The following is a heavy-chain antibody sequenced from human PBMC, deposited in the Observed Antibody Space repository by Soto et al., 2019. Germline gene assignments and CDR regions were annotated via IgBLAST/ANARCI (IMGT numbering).Heavy chain of an antibody. CDR1: GFTVSSNY. D-gene: IGHD6-13*01. J-gene: IGHJ4*02. V-gene: IGHV3-66*01. CDR2: IYSGGST. CDR3: AKENGYSSSWFEFDY. Sequence: PGGSLRLSCAASGFTVSSNYMSWVRQAPGKGLEWVSVIYSGGSTYYADSVKGRFTISRDNSKNTLYLQMNSLRAEDTALYYCAKENGYSSSWFEFDYWGQGTQVTVSS.